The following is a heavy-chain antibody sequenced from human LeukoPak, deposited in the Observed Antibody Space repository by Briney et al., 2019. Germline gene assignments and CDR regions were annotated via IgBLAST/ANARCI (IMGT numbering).Heavy chain of an antibody. Sequence: GGSLRLSCAASGFTFSDYWTTWVRQAPGKGLEWVASIKQDGSAKHYVDSVKGRFTISRDNAKNSLYLRVNSLRAEDTAVYYCVRATATAAGNFDIWGQGTLVTVSS. V-gene: IGHV3-7*01. J-gene: IGHJ3*02. D-gene: IGHD6-25*01. CDR2: IKQDGSAK. CDR1: GFTFSDYW. CDR3: VRATATAAGNFDI.